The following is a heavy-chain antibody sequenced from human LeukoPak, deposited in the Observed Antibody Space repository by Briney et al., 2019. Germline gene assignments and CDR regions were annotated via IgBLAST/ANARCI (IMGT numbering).Heavy chain of an antibody. Sequence: SETLSLTCAFSGDAFSGGSASRIDWWSWVRQAPGKGLEWIAEIHRSGTAHYGPSLKSRVTISVDTFNEQISLTMTSVSAADTATYYCVAMPPFRFDPWGQGTLVIVSS. CDR3: VAMPPFRFDP. CDR2: IHRSGTA. D-gene: IGHD2-2*01. V-gene: IGHV4-4*02. CDR1: GDAFSGGSASRIDW. J-gene: IGHJ5*02.